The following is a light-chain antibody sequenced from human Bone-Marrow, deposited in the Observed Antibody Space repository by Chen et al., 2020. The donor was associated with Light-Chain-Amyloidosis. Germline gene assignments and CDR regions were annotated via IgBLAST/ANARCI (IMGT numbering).Light chain of an antibody. CDR3: LQDNDYPQT. CDR2: AAS. Sequence: IQMTQSPSSLSASIGDRVTITCRASQGIRTDLGGYQQKPGTAPKLLLYAASRLQSGVPTRFSGSGSGTDFTLNISSLQPEDFATYYCLQDNDYPQTFGQGIKVEVK. CDR1: QGIRTD. V-gene: IGKV1-6*01. J-gene: IGKJ1*01.